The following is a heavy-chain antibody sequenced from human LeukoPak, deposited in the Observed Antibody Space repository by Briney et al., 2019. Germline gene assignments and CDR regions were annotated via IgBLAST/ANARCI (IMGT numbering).Heavy chain of an antibody. D-gene: IGHD2-15*01. V-gene: IGHV1-69*05. CDR1: GGTFSSYA. CDR2: IIPIFGTA. Sequence: SVKVSCKASGGTFSSYAISWVRQAPGQGLEWMGGIIPIFGTANYAQKFQGRVTTTTDESTSTAYMELSSLRSEDTAVYYCARGKYCSGGSCYGPKWNYFDCWGQGTLVTVSS. CDR3: ARGKYCSGGSCYGPKWNYFDC. J-gene: IGHJ4*02.